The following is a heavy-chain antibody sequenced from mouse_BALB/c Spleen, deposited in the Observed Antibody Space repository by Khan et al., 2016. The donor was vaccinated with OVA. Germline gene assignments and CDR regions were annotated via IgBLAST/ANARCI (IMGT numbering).Heavy chain of an antibody. J-gene: IGHJ3*01. CDR1: GYTFTSYW. Sequence: QVHVKQSGTELVRPGTSVRLSCKASGYTFTSYWMNWIKQRPEQGLEWIGRIDPYDSETHYNQKFKDKAVLTVDKSSNTAYMQLSSQTSEDSAVYYWARNPFAYWGQGTLVTVSA. V-gene: IGHV1-52*01. CDR3: ARNPFAY. CDR2: IDPYDSET.